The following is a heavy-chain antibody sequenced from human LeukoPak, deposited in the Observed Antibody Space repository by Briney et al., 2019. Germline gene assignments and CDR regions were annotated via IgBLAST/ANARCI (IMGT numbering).Heavy chain of an antibody. Sequence: ASVKVSCKASGYTFTSYDINWVRQATGQGLEWMGWMNPNSGNTGYAQKFRGRVTMTRNTSISTAYMELSSLRSEDTAVYYCARGNYYDSSGYYYLNWFDPWGQGTLVTVSS. D-gene: IGHD3-22*01. CDR1: GYTFTSYD. J-gene: IGHJ5*02. CDR3: ARGNYYDSSGYYYLNWFDP. CDR2: MNPNSGNT. V-gene: IGHV1-8*01.